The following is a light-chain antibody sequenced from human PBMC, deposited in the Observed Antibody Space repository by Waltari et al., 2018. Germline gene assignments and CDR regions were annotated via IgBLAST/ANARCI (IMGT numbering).Light chain of an antibody. J-gene: IGKJ4*01. Sequence: DVILTQSPKSLPITPGQSASISCRSSQSLVHSDGSTYLSWYHQRPGQPPRLLIYKVSTRDSGVPDRFSGSGAGTDFTLKISSVEAEDVGVYFCGQGTHWPAFTFAGGTKVEI. CDR3: GQGTHWPAFT. CDR1: QSLVHSDGSTY. V-gene: IGKV2-30*02. CDR2: KVS.